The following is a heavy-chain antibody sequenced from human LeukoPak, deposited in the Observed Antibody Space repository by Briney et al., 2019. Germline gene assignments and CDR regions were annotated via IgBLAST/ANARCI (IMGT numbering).Heavy chain of an antibody. J-gene: IGHJ6*02. V-gene: IGHV3-21*01. CDR3: ARAGEDYSGNSRSYYYYYGMDV. D-gene: IGHD4-23*01. CDR2: ISSSSSYI. CDR1: GFTFSSYS. Sequence: GGSLRLSCAASGFTFSSYSMNWVRQAPGKGLEWVSSISSSSSYIYYADSVKGRFTISRDNAKNSLYLQMNSLRAEDTAVYYCARAGEDYSGNSRSYYYYYGMDVWGQGTTVTVSS.